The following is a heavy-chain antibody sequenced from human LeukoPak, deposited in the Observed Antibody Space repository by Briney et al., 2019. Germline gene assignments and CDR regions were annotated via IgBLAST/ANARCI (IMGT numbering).Heavy chain of an antibody. CDR1: GFTVRSNY. D-gene: IGHD1-14*01. V-gene: IGHV3-53*01. CDR3: ARGPGDYFDF. J-gene: IGHJ4*02. Sequence: PRGSLRLSCAASGFTVRSNYMSWVRQAPGKGLEWVSVIYSGGSTYYADSVKGRFTISRDNSKNTLFLQMNGLRAEDTAVYCCARGPGDYFDFWGQGTLVTVSS. CDR2: IYSGGST.